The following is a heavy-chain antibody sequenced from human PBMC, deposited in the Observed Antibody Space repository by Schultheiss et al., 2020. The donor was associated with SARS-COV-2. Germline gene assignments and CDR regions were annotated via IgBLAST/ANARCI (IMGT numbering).Heavy chain of an antibody. Sequence: GSLRLSCAVSGFTVRDNYMGWVRQAPGKGLEWVSVIYSGGTTYYADSVKGRFTISRDKFKNTLYLQMNSLRAEDTAVYYCAKGSNVQGYLDYWGQGTLVTVSS. D-gene: IGHD3-10*01. J-gene: IGHJ4*02. CDR2: IYSGGTT. CDR1: GFTVRDNY. V-gene: IGHV3-53*01. CDR3: AKGSNVQGYLDY.